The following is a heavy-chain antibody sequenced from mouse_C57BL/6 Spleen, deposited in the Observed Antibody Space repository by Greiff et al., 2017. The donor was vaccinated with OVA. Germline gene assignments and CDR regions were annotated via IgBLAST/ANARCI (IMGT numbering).Heavy chain of an antibody. CDR2: INPNNGGT. V-gene: IGHV1-18*01. D-gene: IGHD2-3*01. CDR1: GYTFTDYY. J-gene: IGHJ4*01. CDR3: ARSDDGYYPAMDY. Sequence: EVQLQQSGPELVKPGASVKIPCKASGYTFTDYYMDWVKQSPGQSLEWIGDINPNNGGTIYNQKFKGKATLTVDKSSSTAYMELRSLTSEDTAVYYCARSDDGYYPAMDYWGQGTSVTVSS.